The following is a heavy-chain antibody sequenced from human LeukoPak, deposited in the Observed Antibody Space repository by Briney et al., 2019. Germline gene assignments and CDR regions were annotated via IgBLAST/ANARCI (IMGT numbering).Heavy chain of an antibody. CDR2: IHDTGNS. V-gene: IGHV4-31*03. D-gene: IGHD1-1*01. Sequence: SQTLSLTCTVSGDSITSGGYFWSWIRHHPVKGLEWIGYIHDTGNSYYNPSLQSRVAISIDISRNQFSLKLSSVTAADTAVYYCGYDWSYWGQGTLVTVSS. CDR1: GDSITSGGYF. J-gene: IGHJ4*02. CDR3: GYDWSY.